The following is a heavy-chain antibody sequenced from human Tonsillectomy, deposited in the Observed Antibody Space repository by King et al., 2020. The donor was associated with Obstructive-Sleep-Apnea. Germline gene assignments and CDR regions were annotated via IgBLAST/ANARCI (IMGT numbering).Heavy chain of an antibody. CDR1: GYSISSGYY. CDR2: FSHDGST. J-gene: IGHJ4*02. D-gene: IGHD2-15*01. Sequence: QLQESGPGLVKPSETLSLTCTVSGYSISSGYYWGWIRQPPGNGLEWIGSFSHDGSTYYNPSLKSRVTISVDTSKNQFSLKLSSVTAADTAVYYCAREGYCSGGTCYSAYWGQGTLVTVSS. CDR3: AREGYCSGGTCYSAY. V-gene: IGHV4-38-2*02.